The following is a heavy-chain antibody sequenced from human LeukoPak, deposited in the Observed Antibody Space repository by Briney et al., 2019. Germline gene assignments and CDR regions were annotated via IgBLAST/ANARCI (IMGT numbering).Heavy chain of an antibody. CDR1: GYTFTGYY. J-gene: IGHJ4*02. V-gene: IGHV1-2*02. CDR3: ARLAAARPYDY. D-gene: IGHD6-13*01. CDR2: INPNSGGT. Sequence: VASVKVSCKASGYTFTGYYMHWVRQAPGQGLEWMGWINPNSGGTNYAQKFQGRVTMTRDTSISTAYMELSRLRSDDTAGYYCARLAAARPYDYRGQGTLVTASS.